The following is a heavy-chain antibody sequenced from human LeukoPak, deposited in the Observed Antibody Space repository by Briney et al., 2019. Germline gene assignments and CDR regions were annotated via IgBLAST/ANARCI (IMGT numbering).Heavy chain of an antibody. CDR1: GGSISSYY. J-gene: IGHJ6*02. D-gene: IGHD6-13*01. CDR2: IYTSGST. Sequence: EXLSLTCTXSGGSISSYYWTWIRQPAGKGLEWXXXIYTSGSTNYNPSLKSRVTMSVDTSNNQFSLNLSSVTAADTAVYYCARQIIAAGKNYYGMDVWGQGTTVTVSS. V-gene: IGHV4-4*07. CDR3: ARQIIAAGKNYYGMDV.